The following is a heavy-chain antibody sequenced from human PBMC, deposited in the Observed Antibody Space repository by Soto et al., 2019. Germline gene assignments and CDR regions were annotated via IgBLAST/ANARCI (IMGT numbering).Heavy chain of an antibody. CDR3: ARDHYGDYVHIDAFDI. CDR1: GYTFTSYG. D-gene: IGHD4-17*01. J-gene: IGHJ3*02. CDR2: ISTYNGNT. Sequence: QVQLVQSGAEVKKPGASVKVSCKASGYTFTSYGISWVRQAPGQGLEWMGWISTYNGNTNYAQKLQGRVTMTTDTSTSTAYMELRGLRSDDTAVYYCARDHYGDYVHIDAFDIWGQGTMVTVSS. V-gene: IGHV1-18*01.